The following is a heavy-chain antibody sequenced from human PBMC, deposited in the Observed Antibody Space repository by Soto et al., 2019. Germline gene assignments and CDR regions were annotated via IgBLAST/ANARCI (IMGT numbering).Heavy chain of an antibody. D-gene: IGHD1-26*01. CDR1: GGSFSGYY. CDR3: ARGLGKTNFDY. V-gene: IGHV4-34*01. J-gene: IGHJ4*02. Sequence: SETLSLTCAVYGGSFSGYYWSWIRQPPGKGLEWIGEINHSGSTNYNPSLKSRVTISVDTSENQFSLKLSSVTAADTAVYYCARGLGKTNFDYWGQGTLVTVSS. CDR2: INHSGST.